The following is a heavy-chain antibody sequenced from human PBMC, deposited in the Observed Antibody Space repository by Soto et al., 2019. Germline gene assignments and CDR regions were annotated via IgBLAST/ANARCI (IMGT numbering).Heavy chain of an antibody. J-gene: IGHJ4*02. CDR2: MNHNSGNT. Sequence: QVQLVQSGAEVKKPGASVKVSCEASGYTFTSYDINWVRQATGQGLEWMGWMNHNSGNTGYAQRFQGRVTTTRNNSISTAYMELSSLRSEDTAVYYWARSTNGYGDRHWGQGTLVTVSS. CDR3: ARSTNGYGDRH. D-gene: IGHD2-8*01. CDR1: GYTFTSYD. V-gene: IGHV1-8*01.